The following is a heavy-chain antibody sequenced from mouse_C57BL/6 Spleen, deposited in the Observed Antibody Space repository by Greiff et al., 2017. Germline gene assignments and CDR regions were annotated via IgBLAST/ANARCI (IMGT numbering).Heavy chain of an antibody. Sequence: EVQLQQSVAELVRPGASVKLSCTASGFNIKNTYMHWVKQRPEQGLEWIGRIDPANGNTKYAPKFQGKATITADTSSNTAYLQLSSLTSEDTAIYYCARSPHYYGSSPDWYFDVWGTGTTVTVSS. V-gene: IGHV14-3*01. J-gene: IGHJ1*03. CDR3: ARSPHYYGSSPDWYFDV. CDR1: GFNIKNTY. D-gene: IGHD1-1*01. CDR2: IDPANGNT.